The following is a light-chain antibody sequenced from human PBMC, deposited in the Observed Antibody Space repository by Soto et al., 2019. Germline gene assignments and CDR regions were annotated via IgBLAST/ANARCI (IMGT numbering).Light chain of an antibody. CDR3: SSCRGSSTVV. Sequence: QSALTQPASVSGSHGQSITISCTGTSSDVGGYNYVSWYQHHPGKAPKLMIYDVSNRPSGVSNRFSGSKSGNTASLTISGLQTEDEADYYCSSCRGSSTVVFGGGTNVTVL. CDR1: SSDVGGYNY. V-gene: IGLV2-14*03. J-gene: IGLJ2*01. CDR2: DVS.